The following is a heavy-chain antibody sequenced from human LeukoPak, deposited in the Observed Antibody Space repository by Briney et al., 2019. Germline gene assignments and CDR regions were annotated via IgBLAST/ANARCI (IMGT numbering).Heavy chain of an antibody. V-gene: IGHV1-46*01. CDR1: GGTFSSYA. CDR2: INPSGGST. Sequence: ASVKVSCKASGGTFSSYAISWVRQAPGQGLEWMGIINPSGGSTSYAQKFQGRVTMTRDTSTSTVYMELSSLRSEDTAVYYCARDLAAAGTLHFDFWGQGTLVTVSS. CDR3: ARDLAAAGTLHFDF. D-gene: IGHD6-13*01. J-gene: IGHJ4*02.